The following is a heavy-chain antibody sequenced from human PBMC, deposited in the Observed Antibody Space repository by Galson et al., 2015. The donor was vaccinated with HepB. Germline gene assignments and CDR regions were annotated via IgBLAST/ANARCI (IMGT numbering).Heavy chain of an antibody. Sequence: SLRLSCAASGFTFSSSAMSWVRQAPGKGLEWVSGFSGSAYSTYYGESVKGRFTIARDNSKNTLYLQMNRLRAEDTAVYYCAKIPSYLDWLSAGGDALEIWGQGTMVTVSS. D-gene: IGHD3-9*01. CDR1: GFTFSSSA. CDR2: FSGSAYST. CDR3: AKIPSYLDWLSAGGDALEI. J-gene: IGHJ3*02. V-gene: IGHV3-23*01.